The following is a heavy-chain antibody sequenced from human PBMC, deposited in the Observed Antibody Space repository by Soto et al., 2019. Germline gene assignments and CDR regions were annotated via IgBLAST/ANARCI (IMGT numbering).Heavy chain of an antibody. CDR2: IYYSGST. V-gene: IGHV4-31*03. J-gene: IGHJ5*02. CDR3: ARGVAPPPIAAAGKPKNWFDP. CDR1: GGSISSGGYY. D-gene: IGHD6-13*01. Sequence: SETLSLTCTVSGGSISSGGYYWSWIRQHPGKGLEWIGYIYYSGSTYYNPSLKSRITINPDTSKNQFSLQLNSVTPEDTAVYYCARGVAPPPIAAAGKPKNWFDPWGQGTLVTVSS.